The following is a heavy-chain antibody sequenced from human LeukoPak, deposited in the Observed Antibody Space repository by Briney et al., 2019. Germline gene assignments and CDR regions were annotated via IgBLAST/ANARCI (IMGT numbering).Heavy chain of an antibody. J-gene: IGHJ6*03. CDR3: ARDPYGDPDYYYYMSV. Sequence: PGGSLRLSCAASGFTFSSYWMSWVRQAPGKGLEWVANIKQDGSEKYYVDSVKGRFTISRDNAKNSLYLQMNSLRAEDTAVYYCARDPYGDPDYYYYMSVWGKGTTVTVSS. V-gene: IGHV3-7*01. CDR2: IKQDGSEK. D-gene: IGHD4-17*01. CDR1: GFTFSSYW.